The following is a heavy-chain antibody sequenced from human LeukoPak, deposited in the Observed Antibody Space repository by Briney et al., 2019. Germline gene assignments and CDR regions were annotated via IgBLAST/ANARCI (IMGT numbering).Heavy chain of an antibody. CDR3: AREVVVPAASWGYYMDV. J-gene: IGHJ6*03. D-gene: IGHD2-2*01. Sequence: ASVKVSCKASGYTFTTYGISWVRQAPGQGLEWMGWSSPYNGNTNYAQKLRGRVTMTTDTSTSTAYMELSSLRSEDTAVYYCAREVVVPAASWGYYMDVWGKGTTVTVSS. CDR2: SSPYNGNT. V-gene: IGHV1-18*01. CDR1: GYTFTTYG.